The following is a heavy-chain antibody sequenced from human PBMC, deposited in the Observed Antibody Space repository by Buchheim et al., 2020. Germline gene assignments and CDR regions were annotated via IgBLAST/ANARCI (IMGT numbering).Heavy chain of an antibody. CDR3: AKDSTVAGTADYYYYGMDV. J-gene: IGHJ6*02. Sequence: VQLLESGGGLVQPGGSLRLSCAASGFTFSSYAMSWVRQAPGKGLEWVAVISYDGSNKYYADSVKGRFTISRDNSKNTLYLQMNSLRAEDTAVYYCAKDSTVAGTADYYYYGMDVWGQGTT. V-gene: IGHV3-30*18. D-gene: IGHD6-19*01. CDR2: ISYDGSNK. CDR1: GFTFSSYA.